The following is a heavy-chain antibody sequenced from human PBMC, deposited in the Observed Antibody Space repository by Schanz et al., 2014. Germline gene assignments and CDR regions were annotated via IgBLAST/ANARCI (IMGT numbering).Heavy chain of an antibody. D-gene: IGHD3-10*01. V-gene: IGHV4-4*02. CDR2: VYHSGTT. CDR3: ARLDGFGY. CDR1: GFTLNNAW. J-gene: IGHJ4*02. Sequence: VQLVESGGGSVKPGGSLRLSCATSGFTLNNAWMNWVRQPPGKGLEWIGEVYHSGTTNYNPSLKSRVTISVDTSKNQFSLKLTSVTAADTAVYYCARLDGFGYWGQGTLXTVSS.